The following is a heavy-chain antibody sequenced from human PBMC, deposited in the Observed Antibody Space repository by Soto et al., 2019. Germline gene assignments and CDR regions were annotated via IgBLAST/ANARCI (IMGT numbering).Heavy chain of an antibody. V-gene: IGHV5-51*01. Sequence: GESLKISCKGSGYSFTSYWIGWVRQMPGKGLEWMGIIYPGDSDTRYSPSFQGQVTISADKSISTAYLQWSSLKASDTAMYYCARGSLRDSPAYDFWSGYYPLDYWGQGTLVTVSS. CDR3: ARGSLRDSPAYDFWSGYYPLDY. CDR2: IYPGDSDT. J-gene: IGHJ4*02. CDR1: GYSFTSYW. D-gene: IGHD3-3*01.